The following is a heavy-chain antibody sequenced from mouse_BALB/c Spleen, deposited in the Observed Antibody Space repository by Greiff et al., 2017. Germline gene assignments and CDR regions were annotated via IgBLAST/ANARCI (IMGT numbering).Heavy chain of an antibody. CDR3: ARRRNEGDFDY. V-gene: IGHV5-17*02. Sequence: EVQVVESGGGLVQPGGSRKLSCAASGFTFSSFGMHWVRQAPEKGLEWVAYISSGSSTIYYADTVKGRFTISRDNPKNTLFLQMTSLRSEDTAMYYCARRRNEGDFDYWGQGTTLTVSS. CDR1: GFTFSSFG. CDR2: ISSGSSTI. J-gene: IGHJ2*01.